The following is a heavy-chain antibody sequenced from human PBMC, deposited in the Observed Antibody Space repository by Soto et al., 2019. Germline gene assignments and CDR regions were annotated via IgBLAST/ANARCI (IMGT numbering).Heavy chain of an antibody. CDR2: LSGSGGFT. Sequence: PGGSLTLACAASGFTFNTYAMSWVRQAPGKGLEWVASLSGSGGFTEHADSVKGRFSISRDNSKNTLFLQMNGLRADDTAVYYCEKALYYCSRIIDSWGSGTLVTVSS. CDR1: GFTFNTYA. J-gene: IGHJ4*02. CDR3: EKALYYCSRIIDS. D-gene: IGHD2-2*01. V-gene: IGHV3-23*01.